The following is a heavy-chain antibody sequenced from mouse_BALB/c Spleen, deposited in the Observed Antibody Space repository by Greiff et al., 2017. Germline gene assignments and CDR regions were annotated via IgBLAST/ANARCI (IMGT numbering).Heavy chain of an antibody. J-gene: IGHJ4*01. CDR3: ASLHYYGSYYYAMDY. D-gene: IGHD1-2*01. V-gene: IGHV2-9*02. Sequence: VKLMESGPGLVAPSQSLSITCTVSGFSLTSYGVHWVRQPPGKGLEWLGVIWAGGSTNYNSALMSRLSISKDNSKSQVFLKMNSLQTDDTAMYYCASLHYYGSYYYAMDYWGQGTSVTVSS. CDR2: IWAGGST. CDR1: GFSLTSYG.